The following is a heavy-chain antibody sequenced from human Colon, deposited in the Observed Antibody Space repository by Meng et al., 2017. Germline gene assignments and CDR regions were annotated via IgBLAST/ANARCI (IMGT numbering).Heavy chain of an antibody. D-gene: IGHD4-11*01. V-gene: IGHV3-23*01. CDR1: GFTFSSYA. CDR3: AKAVHYTKDGMDV. Sequence: LSLTCAASGFTFSSYAMSWARRAPGKGLEWVSGISGGGGSTYYADSVKGRFTISGDNSKSTLFLQMNSLRAEDTAVYYCAKAVHYTKDGMDVWGQGTTVTVSS. CDR2: ISGGGGST. J-gene: IGHJ6*02.